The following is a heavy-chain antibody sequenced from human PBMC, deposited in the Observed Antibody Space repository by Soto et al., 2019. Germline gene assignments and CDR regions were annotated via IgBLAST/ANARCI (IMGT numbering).Heavy chain of an antibody. Sequence: ELQLVESGGGLVQPGGSLRLSCAASGFTFRHFYMQWVRHSPGKGLVWLARISGDGSGVDYEASVRGRFTISRDDTKNTYLQMDSLTADDTATYYCAREGDSGWYSDLWGRGTLVTVSS. J-gene: IGHJ2*01. V-gene: IGHV3-74*01. D-gene: IGHD3-10*01. CDR2: ISGDGSGV. CDR1: GFTFRHFY. CDR3: AREGDSGWYSDL.